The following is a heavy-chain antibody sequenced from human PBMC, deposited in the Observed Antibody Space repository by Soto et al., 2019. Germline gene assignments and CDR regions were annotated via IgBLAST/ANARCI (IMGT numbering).Heavy chain of an antibody. J-gene: IGHJ5*02. V-gene: IGHV4-39*01. D-gene: IGHD4-17*01. Sequence: QLQLQESGPGLVKPSETLSLTCTVSGGSISSSSYYWGWIRQPPGKGLEWIGSIYYSGSTYYNPSLKSRVTISVDTSKNQFSLKLSSVTAADTALYYCARHGPTVTDGRDWFDPWGQGTLVTVSS. CDR3: ARHGPTVTDGRDWFDP. CDR1: GGSISSSSYY. CDR2: IYYSGST.